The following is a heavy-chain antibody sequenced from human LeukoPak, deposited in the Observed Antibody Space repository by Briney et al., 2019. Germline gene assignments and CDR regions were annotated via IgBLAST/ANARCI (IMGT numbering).Heavy chain of an antibody. CDR1: GFTFSSYA. CDR2: ISGSGGYT. CDR3: AKDRVYGGNAGWFDP. V-gene: IGHV3-23*01. Sequence: GGSLRLSCAASGFTFSSYAMSWVRQAPGKGLEWVSAISGSGGYTYYADSVKGRFTISRDNSKNTVHLQMATLRAEDTAVYYCAKDRVYGGNAGWFDPWGQGTLVTVSS. D-gene: IGHD4-23*01. J-gene: IGHJ5*02.